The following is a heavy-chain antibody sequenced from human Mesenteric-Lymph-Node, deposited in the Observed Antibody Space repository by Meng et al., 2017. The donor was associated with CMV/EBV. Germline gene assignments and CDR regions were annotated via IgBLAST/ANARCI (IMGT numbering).Heavy chain of an antibody. CDR1: GYTFIDYY. V-gene: IGHV1-2*06. D-gene: IGHD3-9*01. Sequence: VQLVQSGAEVKKPGASVRVSCKASGYTFIDYYINWVRQAPGHGLEWMGRNNPKTGGRSYAQKFQGRVTMTRDTSINTAYMEVNRLNSADTAMYYCARDRDTDWYSPFDYWGPGTLVTVSS. CDR2: NNPKTGGR. J-gene: IGHJ4*02. CDR3: ARDRDTDWYSPFDY.